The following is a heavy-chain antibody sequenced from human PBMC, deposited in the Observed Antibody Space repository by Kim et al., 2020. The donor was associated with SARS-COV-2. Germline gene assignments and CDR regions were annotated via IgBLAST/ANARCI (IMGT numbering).Heavy chain of an antibody. Sequence: TTYAGSVKGRFTISRDNSRNTLYLQMNNLRADDTAVYYSGNYNGPGSHFDYWGQGTLVTVSS. V-gene: IGHV3-23*01. CDR3: GNYNGPGSHFDY. J-gene: IGHJ4*02. CDR2: T. D-gene: IGHD3-10*01.